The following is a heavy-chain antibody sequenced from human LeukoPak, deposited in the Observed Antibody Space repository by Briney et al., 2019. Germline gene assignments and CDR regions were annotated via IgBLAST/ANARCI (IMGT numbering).Heavy chain of an antibody. CDR3: ARRFFSGYYYFDY. CDR2: IYHSGST. Sequence: SETLSLTCAVSGGSISSSNWWSWVRQPPGKGLEWIGEIYHSGSTNYNPSLKSRVTISVDKSKNQFSLKLSSVTAADTAVYYCARRFFSGYYYFDYWGQGTLVTVSS. CDR1: GGSISSSNW. V-gene: IGHV4-4*02. J-gene: IGHJ4*02. D-gene: IGHD3-22*01.